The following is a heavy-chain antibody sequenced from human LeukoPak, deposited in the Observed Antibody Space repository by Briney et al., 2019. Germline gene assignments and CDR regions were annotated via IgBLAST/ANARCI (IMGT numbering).Heavy chain of an antibody. V-gene: IGHV3-30-3*01. CDR1: GFTFSSYA. CDR3: ARGGYVWGSYHHFDY. D-gene: IGHD3-16*02. J-gene: IGHJ4*02. CDR2: ISYDGSNK. Sequence: GGSLRLSCAASGFTFSSYAMHWVRQAPGKGLEWVAVISYDGSNKYYAGSVKGRFTISRDNSKNTLYLQMNSLRAEDTAVYYCARGGYVWGSYHHFDYWGQGTLVTVSS.